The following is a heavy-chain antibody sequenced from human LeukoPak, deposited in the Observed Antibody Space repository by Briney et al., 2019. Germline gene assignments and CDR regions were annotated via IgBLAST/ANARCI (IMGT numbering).Heavy chain of an antibody. CDR2: ISHSGST. CDR3: AREVGGIRSVDH. V-gene: IGHV4-34*01. J-gene: IGHJ4*02. D-gene: IGHD1-14*01. Sequence: SETLSLTCAVYGGSFSGYYWSWIRQPPGKGLEWIGSISHSGSTHYSPSLQSRATISSDTSKNQFSLKLSSVTAADTAVYYCAREVGGIRSVDHRGQGTLATVSS. CDR1: GGSFSGYY.